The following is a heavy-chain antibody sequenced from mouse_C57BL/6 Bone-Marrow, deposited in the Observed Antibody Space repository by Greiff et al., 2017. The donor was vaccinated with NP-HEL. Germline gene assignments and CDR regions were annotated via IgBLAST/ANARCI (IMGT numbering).Heavy chain of an antibody. V-gene: IGHV5-16*01. CDR1: GFTFSDYY. D-gene: IGHD2-4*01. J-gene: IGHJ4*01. CDR3: AREGGLRRRTYAMDY. Sequence: EVKLVESEGGLVQPGSSMKLSCTTSGFTFSDYYMAWVRQVPEKGLDWVANINYDGSSTYYLEPLKSRFIITRDNASNIRYLQMSRLKSEDTATYYCAREGGLRRRTYAMDYWGQGTSVTVSA. CDR2: INYDGSST.